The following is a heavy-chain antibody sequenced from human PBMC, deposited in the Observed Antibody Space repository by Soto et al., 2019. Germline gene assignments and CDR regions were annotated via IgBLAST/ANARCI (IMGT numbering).Heavy chain of an antibody. V-gene: IGHV4-59*01. J-gene: IGHJ4*02. D-gene: IGHD6-13*01. CDR1: GGSISSYY. CDR2: IYYSGST. Sequence: SETLSLTCTVSGGSISSYYCSWIRQPPGKGLEWIGYIYYSGSTNYNPSLKSRVTISVDTSKNQFSLKLSSVTAADTAVYYCARESLGSSSFDYWGQGTLVTVSS. CDR3: ARESLGSSSFDY.